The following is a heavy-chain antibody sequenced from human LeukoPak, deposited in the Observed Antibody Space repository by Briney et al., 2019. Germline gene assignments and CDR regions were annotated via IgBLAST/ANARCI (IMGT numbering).Heavy chain of an antibody. Sequence: PSETLSLTCTVSGGSISSSGYYWGWIRQPPGKGLEWIGSIYYSGTTYYNPSLKSRVTISTDTSKNQFSLRLGSVTAADTAVYYCARRDGSLTDWGQGIQVTVSS. D-gene: IGHD1-26*01. J-gene: IGHJ4*02. V-gene: IGHV4-39*01. CDR3: ARRDGSLTD. CDR1: GGSISSSGYY. CDR2: IYYSGTT.